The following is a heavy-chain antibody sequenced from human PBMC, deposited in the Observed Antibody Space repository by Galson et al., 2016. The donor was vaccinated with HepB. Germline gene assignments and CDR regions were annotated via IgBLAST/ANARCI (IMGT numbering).Heavy chain of an antibody. CDR1: GYTLTSLA. V-gene: IGHV7-4-1*02. CDR3: ARGPLWEKSDY. D-gene: IGHD1-26*01. J-gene: IGHJ4*02. CDR2: INTNTGKP. Sequence: SVKVSCKASGYTLTSLALNWLRQTPGQGLQWMGWINTNTGKPAYAPAFTGRFVISLDTSVATTYLQISGLEADDTALYYCARGPLWEKSDYWGQGTQVTVSS.